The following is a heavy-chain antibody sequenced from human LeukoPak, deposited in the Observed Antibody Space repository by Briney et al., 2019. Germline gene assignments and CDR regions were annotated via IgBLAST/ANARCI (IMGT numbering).Heavy chain of an antibody. CDR3: AKLYYYDSSGRTLDY. Sequence: GGSLRLSCAASGFTVSSNYMSWVRQAPGKGLEWVSAISGSGGSTYYADSVKGRFTISRDNSKNTLYLQMNSLRAEDTAVYYCAKLYYYDSSGRTLDYWGQGTLVTVSS. D-gene: IGHD3-22*01. CDR2: ISGSGGST. CDR1: GFTVSSNY. J-gene: IGHJ4*02. V-gene: IGHV3-23*01.